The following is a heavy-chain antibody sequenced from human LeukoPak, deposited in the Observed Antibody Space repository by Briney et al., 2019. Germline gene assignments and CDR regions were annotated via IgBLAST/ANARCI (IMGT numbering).Heavy chain of an antibody. CDR2: IRESGEGT. D-gene: IGHD3-10*01. Sequence: PGGSLRLSCVVSGITVSNYDMSWVRQAPGKGLEWVSGIRESGEGTNYADSVKGRFTISRDNSKNTVYLQMNSLRAEDTAVYFCAKRGIVIRGDLIMGFHKAAYYFDNWGQGILVTVAS. J-gene: IGHJ4*02. CDR1: GITVSNYD. CDR3: AKRGIVIRGDLIMGFHKAAYYFDN. V-gene: IGHV3-23*01.